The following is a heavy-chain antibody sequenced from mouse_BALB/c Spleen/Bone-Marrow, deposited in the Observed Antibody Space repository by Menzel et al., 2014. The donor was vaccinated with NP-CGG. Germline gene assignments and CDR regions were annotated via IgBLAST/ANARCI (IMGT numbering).Heavy chain of an antibody. CDR1: GFDFSRYW. V-gene: IGHV4-1*02. CDR2: INPDSRTI. Sequence: EVMLVESGGGLVQPGGSLKLSCAASGFDFSRYWMSWVRQAPGKGLEWIGEINPDSRTINYTPPLKDKFIISRDNAKNTLYLQVSKVRSEDTALYYCARLGHYGYSGYWGQGTTLTVSS. D-gene: IGHD1-2*01. CDR3: ARLGHYGYSGY. J-gene: IGHJ2*01.